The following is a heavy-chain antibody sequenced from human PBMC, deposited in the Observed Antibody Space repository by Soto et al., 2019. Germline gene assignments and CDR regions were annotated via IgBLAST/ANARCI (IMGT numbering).Heavy chain of an antibody. V-gene: IGHV1-2*02. CDR2: INPNSGGT. CDR1: GYTFTGYY. CDR3: GIAAAEYYFDY. D-gene: IGHD6-13*01. Sequence: XSVKVSCKASGYTFTGYYMHWVRQAPGQGLEWMGWINPNSGGTNYAQKFQGRVTMTRDTSISTAYMELSRLRSDDTAVYYCGIAAAEYYFDYWGQGTLVTVSS. J-gene: IGHJ4*02.